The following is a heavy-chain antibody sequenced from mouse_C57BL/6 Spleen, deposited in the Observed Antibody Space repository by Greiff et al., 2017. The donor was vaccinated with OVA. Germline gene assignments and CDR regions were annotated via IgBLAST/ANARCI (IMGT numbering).Heavy chain of an antibody. V-gene: IGHV1-26*01. J-gene: IGHJ1*03. D-gene: IGHD1-1*01. CDR3: ARGYGTSGHFDV. CDR1: GYTFTDYY. Sequence: VQLQQSGPELVKPGASVKISCKASGYTFTDYYMNWVKQSHGKSLEWIGDINPNNGGTSYNQKFKGKATLTVDKSSSTAYMELRSLTSEDSAVYYCARGYGTSGHFDVWGTGTTVTVSS. CDR2: INPNNGGT.